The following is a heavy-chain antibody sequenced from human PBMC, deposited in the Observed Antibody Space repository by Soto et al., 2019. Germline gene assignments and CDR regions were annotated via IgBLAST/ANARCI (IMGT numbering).Heavy chain of an antibody. D-gene: IGHD1-7*01. J-gene: IGHJ6*02. Sequence: GESLKISCKGSGYSFTSYWIGWVRQMPGKGLEWMGIIYPGDSDTRYSPSFQGQVTISADKSISTAYLQWSSLKASDTAMYYCARHSLYNWNYRGMDVWGQGTTVTVSS. CDR1: GYSFTSYW. V-gene: IGHV5-51*01. CDR3: ARHSLYNWNYRGMDV. CDR2: IYPGDSDT.